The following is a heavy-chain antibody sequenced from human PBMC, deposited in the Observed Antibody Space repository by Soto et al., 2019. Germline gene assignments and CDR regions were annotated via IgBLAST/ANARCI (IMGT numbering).Heavy chain of an antibody. J-gene: IGHJ6*02. D-gene: IGHD1-1*01. Sequence: PGGSLKLSCTASGFNFRDSYMIWVRPTPGNGLECVSYISTRSTYTNYADSVKGRFTISRDNTKNSLYLQMDSLRVEDTAVYYCARDLAWKRGKVGRYYYGMDVWGQGTTVTVSS. CDR1: GFNFRDSY. CDR3: ARDLAWKRGKVGRYYYGMDV. V-gene: IGHV3-11*06. CDR2: ISTRSTYT.